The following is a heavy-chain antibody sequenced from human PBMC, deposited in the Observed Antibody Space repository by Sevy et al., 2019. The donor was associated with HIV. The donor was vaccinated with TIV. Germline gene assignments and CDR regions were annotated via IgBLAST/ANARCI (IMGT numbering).Heavy chain of an antibody. CDR3: AREVSSSRGDLDN. CDR1: GFTFNDYY. CDR2: ISNSGNTI. Sequence: GGSLRLSCPASGFTFNDYYMTWIRQAPGKGLEWVSYISNSGNTIKYADSVKGRFTISRDNAKNSLYLQMNSLRAEDTAVYYCAREVSSSRGDLDNWGQGTLVTVSS. J-gene: IGHJ4*02. V-gene: IGHV3-11*01. D-gene: IGHD6-13*01.